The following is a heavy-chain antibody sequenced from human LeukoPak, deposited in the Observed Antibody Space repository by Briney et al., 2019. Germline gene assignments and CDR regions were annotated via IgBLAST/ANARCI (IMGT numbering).Heavy chain of an antibody. D-gene: IGHD3-16*01. CDR3: ATIPSWGDWFDP. J-gene: IGHJ5*02. V-gene: IGHV4-39*07. Sequence: SETLSLTCTVSGGSISSSSYYWGWIRQPPGKGLEWIGSIYYSGSTYYNPSLKSRVTISVDTSKNQFSLKLSSVTAADTAVYYCATIPSWGDWFDPWGQGTLVTVSS. CDR1: GGSISSSSYY. CDR2: IYYSGST.